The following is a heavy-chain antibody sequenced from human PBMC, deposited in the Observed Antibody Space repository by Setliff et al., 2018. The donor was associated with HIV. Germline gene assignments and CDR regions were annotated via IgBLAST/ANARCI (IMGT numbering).Heavy chain of an antibody. J-gene: IGHJ6*03. V-gene: IGHV1-46*01. CDR3: ARGVWELPPYYMDV. D-gene: IGHD1-26*01. CDR1: GYSFTSDY. Sequence: GASVKVSCKASGYSFTSDYMHWVRQAPGQGLEWMGIINPTGASTTYAQQFQGRVTMTRDTSTSTVYMELSSLRSEDTAVYFCARGVWELPPYYMDVWGKGTTVTVSS. CDR2: INPTGAST.